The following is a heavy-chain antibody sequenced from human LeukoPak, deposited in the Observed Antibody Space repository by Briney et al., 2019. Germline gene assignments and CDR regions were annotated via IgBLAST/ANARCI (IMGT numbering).Heavy chain of an antibody. CDR2: IYYSGST. Sequence: SETLSLTCTVSGGSISSYYWSWIRQPPGKGLEWIGYIYYSGSTNYNPSLKSRVTISVDRSKNQFSLKLSSVTAADTAVYYCARDRGNWNYGGWFDPWGQGTLVTVSS. CDR3: ARDRGNWNYGGWFDP. CDR1: GGSISSYY. D-gene: IGHD1-7*01. V-gene: IGHV4-59*12. J-gene: IGHJ5*02.